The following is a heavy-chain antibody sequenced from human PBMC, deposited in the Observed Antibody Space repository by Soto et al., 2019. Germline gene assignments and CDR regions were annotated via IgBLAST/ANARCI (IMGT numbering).Heavy chain of an antibody. CDR3: ARLGAYYQAMDS. D-gene: IGHD3-22*01. V-gene: IGHV4-59*08. Sequence: SETLSLTCIISGGSISGYHWNWIRQPTGKGLEWIGYIYYAGTTTYNPSLQSRVSISVDTSKNEVSLKLTSVTAADTAVYFCARLGAYYQAMDSWGQGTLVTVSS. J-gene: IGHJ1*01. CDR2: IYYAGTT. CDR1: GGSISGYH.